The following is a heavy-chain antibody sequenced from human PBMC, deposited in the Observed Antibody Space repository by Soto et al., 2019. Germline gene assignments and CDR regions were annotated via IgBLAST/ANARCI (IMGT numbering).Heavy chain of an antibody. CDR1: GFTFSHYD. CDR3: ARAKGVTLAGGVIGGPDF. Sequence: PGGSLRLSCAASGFTFSHYDMHWVRQGAEQNLEWVSAIGTAGDTFYSGSVRGRFTISRANAENSVHLQMNSLGAEDTAVYYCARAKGVTLAGGVIGGPDFWGLGTLVTVSS. J-gene: IGHJ4*02. CDR2: IGTAGDT. D-gene: IGHD3-10*01. V-gene: IGHV3-13*01.